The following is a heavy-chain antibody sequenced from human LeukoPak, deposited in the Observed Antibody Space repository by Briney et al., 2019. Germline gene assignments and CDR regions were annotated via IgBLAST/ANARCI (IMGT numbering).Heavy chain of an antibody. Sequence: PGGSLRLSCAASGFTFSSYAMSWVRQAPGKGLEWVSAISGSGGSTYYADSVKGRFTISRDNSKNTLYLQMNSLRAEDTAVYYCARPTTMTTIAADAFDIWGQGTMVTVSS. V-gene: IGHV3-23*01. CDR3: ARPTTMTTIAADAFDI. D-gene: IGHD4-17*01. CDR2: ISGSGGST. CDR1: GFTFSSYA. J-gene: IGHJ3*02.